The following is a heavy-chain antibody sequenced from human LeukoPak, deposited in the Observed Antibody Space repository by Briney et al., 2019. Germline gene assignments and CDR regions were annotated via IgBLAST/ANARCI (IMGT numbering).Heavy chain of an antibody. CDR3: VRGTRSEENWFDP. CDR1: GFTFSSYD. CDR2: IGIAGDT. Sequence: GGSLRLSCAASGFTFSSYDMHWVRQGTGKVLEWVSSIGIAGDTYYPGSVKGRFTISRENGRNSLHLQMNSLRAGDTAVYYCVRGTRSEENWFDPWGQGTLVTVSS. J-gene: IGHJ5*02. V-gene: IGHV3-13*04. D-gene: IGHD1-1*01.